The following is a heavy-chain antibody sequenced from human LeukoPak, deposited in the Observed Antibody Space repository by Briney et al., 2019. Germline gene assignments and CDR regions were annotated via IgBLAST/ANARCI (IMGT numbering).Heavy chain of an antibody. CDR3: ARVGLLLWFGELNN. D-gene: IGHD3-10*01. CDR1: GFTFSSYE. Sequence: GGSLRLSCAASGFTFSSYEMNWVRQAPGKGLEWVSYISSSGSTIYYADSVKGRFTIPRDNAKNSLYLQMNSLRAEDTAVYYCARVGLLLWFGELNNWGQGTLVTVSS. J-gene: IGHJ4*02. CDR2: ISSSGSTI. V-gene: IGHV3-48*03.